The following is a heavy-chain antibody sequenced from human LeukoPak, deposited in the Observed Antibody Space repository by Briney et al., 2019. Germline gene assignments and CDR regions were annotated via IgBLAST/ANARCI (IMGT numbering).Heavy chain of an antibody. CDR1: GGTFSSYA. D-gene: IGHD3-22*01. J-gene: IGHJ4*02. Sequence: SVKVSCKASGGTFSSYAISWVRQAPGQGLEWMGGIIPIFGTANYAQKFQGRVTITADESTSTAYMELSSLRSEDTAVYYCVRITMIVVAQDYWGQGTLVTVSS. CDR2: IIPIFGTA. CDR3: VRITMIVVAQDY. V-gene: IGHV1-69*13.